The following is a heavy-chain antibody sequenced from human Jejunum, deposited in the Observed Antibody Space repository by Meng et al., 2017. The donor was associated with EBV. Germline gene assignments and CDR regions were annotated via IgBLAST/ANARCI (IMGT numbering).Heavy chain of an antibody. D-gene: IGHD3-10*01. CDR2: INHGGGA. V-gene: IGHV4-34*01. J-gene: IGHJ5*02. CDR3: ARLGGYASGTYYPIDP. CDR1: GGSFSDYY. Sequence: PWGAGLFEPSGARALTCGVYGGSFSDYYWTWIRQPPGKGLEWIGEINHGGGAIYNPSLKSRVTISVDTSKNQFSLKLSSVTAADTAVYYCARLGGYASGTYYPIDPWGQGTLVTVSS.